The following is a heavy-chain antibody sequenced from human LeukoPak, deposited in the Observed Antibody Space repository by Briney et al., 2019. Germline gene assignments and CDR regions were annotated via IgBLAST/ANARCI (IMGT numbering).Heavy chain of an antibody. CDR3: AREGVPAYSSGWYGEDY. D-gene: IGHD6-19*01. CDR2: IYHSGTTYSGST. V-gene: IGHV4-39*07. CDR1: GASMSNYY. J-gene: IGHJ4*02. Sequence: SETLSLTCNVSGASMSNYYWVWIRQPPGKGLEWIGSIYHSGTTYSGSTYYNPSLKSRVTISVDTSKNQFSLKLSSVTAADTAVYYCAREGVPAYSSGWYGEDYWGQGTLVTVSS.